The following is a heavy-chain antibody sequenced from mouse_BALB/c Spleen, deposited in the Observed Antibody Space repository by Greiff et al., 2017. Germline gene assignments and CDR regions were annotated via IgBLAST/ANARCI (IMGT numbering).Heavy chain of an antibody. Sequence: EVQLVESGGGLVQPGGSRKLSCAASGFTFSSFGMHWVRQAPEKGLEWVAYISSGSSTIYYADTVKGRFTISRDNPKNTLFLQMTSLRSEDTAMYYCAREPYYGNPYYAMDYWGQGTSVTVSS. CDR2: ISSGSSTI. J-gene: IGHJ4*01. V-gene: IGHV5-17*02. CDR3: AREPYYGNPYYAMDY. D-gene: IGHD2-10*01. CDR1: GFTFSSFG.